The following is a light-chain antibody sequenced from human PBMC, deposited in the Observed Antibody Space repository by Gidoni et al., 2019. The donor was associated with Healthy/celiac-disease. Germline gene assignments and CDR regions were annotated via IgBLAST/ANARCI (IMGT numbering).Light chain of an antibody. CDR2: DAS. CDR3: QQSYSTPRGT. Sequence: DIQMTQSPSSLSSSVGDRVTITCRASQSISSYLNWYQQKPRKAPKLLIYDASSLQSGVPSRFSGSGSGTAFTLTISSLQPEDFATYYCQQSYSTPRGTFGEGTQVEIK. V-gene: IGKV1-39*01. J-gene: IGKJ4*01. CDR1: QSISSY.